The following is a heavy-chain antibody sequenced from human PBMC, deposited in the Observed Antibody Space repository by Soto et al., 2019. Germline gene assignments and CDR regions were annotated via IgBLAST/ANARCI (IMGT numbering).Heavy chain of an antibody. V-gene: IGHV4-34*01. CDR3: ARGQSIGYY. J-gene: IGHJ4*02. Sequence: QVQLQQWGAGLLKPSETLSLTCAVYGGSFSGYYWSWIRQPPGKGLEWIGEINHSGSTNYNPSLKSRVPISVDTSKSHFSLKLSSVTAAYTAGNYCARGQSIGYYWGQGTLVTVSS. CDR1: GGSFSGYY. D-gene: IGHD2-21*01. CDR2: INHSGST.